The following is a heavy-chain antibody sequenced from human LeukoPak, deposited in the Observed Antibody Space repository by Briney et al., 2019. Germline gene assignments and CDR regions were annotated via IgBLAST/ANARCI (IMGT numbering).Heavy chain of an antibody. CDR1: GFTFSSYS. V-gene: IGHV3-21*01. CDR2: ISSSSSYI. CDR3: ARADDILTGYYYYYYGMHV. Sequence: GGSLRLSCAVSGFTFSSYSMNWVPQAPGKGLEWGSSISSSSSYIYYADSLKGRFTIPRDNAKNSLYLQMNSLRAEDTAVYYCARADDILTGYYYYYYGMHVWGKGNTVTVCS. D-gene: IGHD3-9*01. J-gene: IGHJ6*04.